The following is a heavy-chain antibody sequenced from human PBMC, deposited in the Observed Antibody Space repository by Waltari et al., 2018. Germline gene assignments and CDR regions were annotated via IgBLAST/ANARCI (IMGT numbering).Heavy chain of an antibody. J-gene: IGHJ4*02. CDR3: VRGGHFDWSPIDY. D-gene: IGHD3-9*01. CDR1: GFRFRCYW. V-gene: IGHV3-74*01. Sequence: EVQLVESGGGLVQPGGSVRLSCAASGFRFRCYWLHWVRQGPGKGLVWVGRINPDAMGTRYADAVQGRFTISRDNVKNTVYLQMNSMRAEDTAVYYCVRGGHFDWSPIDYWGQGTLVTVSS. CDR2: INPDAMGT.